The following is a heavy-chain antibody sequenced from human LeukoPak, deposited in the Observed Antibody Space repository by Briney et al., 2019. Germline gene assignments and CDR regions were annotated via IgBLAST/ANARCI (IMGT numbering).Heavy chain of an antibody. J-gene: IGHJ2*01. D-gene: IGHD3-10*01. CDR3: ARGSGSGTDWWNFDL. CDR2: MNPKSDDT. V-gene: IGHV1-8*01. CDR1: GYTFTSYD. Sequence: ASVKVSCKASGYTFTSYDINWARQATGQGLEWMGWMNPKSDDTGYAQNFQGRVTMTRNTSISTAYMEVNSLRSEDTAVYYCARGSGSGTDWWNFDLWGRGTLVTVSS.